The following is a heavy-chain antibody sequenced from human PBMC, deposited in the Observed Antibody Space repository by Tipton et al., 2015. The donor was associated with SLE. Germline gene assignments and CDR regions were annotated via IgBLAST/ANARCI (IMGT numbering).Heavy chain of an antibody. Sequence: TLSLTCAVYGGSFSGYYWSWIRQPPGKGLEWIGEINHSGSTNYNPSLKSRVTISVDTSKNQFSLKLSSVTAADTAVYYCARPRRDGWRGGHWFDPWGQGTLVTVSS. CDR1: GGSFSGYY. D-gene: IGHD3-10*01. V-gene: IGHV4-34*01. CDR3: ARPRRDGWRGGHWFDP. CDR2: INHSGST. J-gene: IGHJ5*02.